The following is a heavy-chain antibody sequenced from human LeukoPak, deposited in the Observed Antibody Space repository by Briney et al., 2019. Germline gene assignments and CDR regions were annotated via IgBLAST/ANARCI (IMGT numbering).Heavy chain of an antibody. CDR3: ARSPGYYDSSGPEGDAFDI. V-gene: IGHV4-39*01. Sequence: SETLSLTCTVSGGSISSSSYYWGWIRQPPGKGLEWIGSIYYSGSTYYNPSLKSRVTISVDTSKNQFSLKLSSVTAADTAVYYCARSPGYYDSSGPEGDAFDIWGQGTMVTVSS. CDR2: IYYSGST. CDR1: GGSISSSSYY. J-gene: IGHJ3*02. D-gene: IGHD3-22*01.